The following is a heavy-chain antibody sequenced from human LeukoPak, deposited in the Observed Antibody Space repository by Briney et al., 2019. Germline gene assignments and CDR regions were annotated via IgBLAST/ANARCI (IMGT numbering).Heavy chain of an antibody. D-gene: IGHD3-10*01. V-gene: IGHV4-30-4*01. CDR2: IYYSGST. Sequence: PSQTLSLTCTVSGGSISSGDYYWSWIRQPPGKGLEWIGYIYYSGSTYYNPSLKSRDTISVDTSKNQFSLKLSSVTAADTAVYYCASNYYGSGSYNRFDYWGQGTLVTVSS. CDR3: ASNYYGSGSYNRFDY. J-gene: IGHJ4*02. CDR1: GGSISSGDYY.